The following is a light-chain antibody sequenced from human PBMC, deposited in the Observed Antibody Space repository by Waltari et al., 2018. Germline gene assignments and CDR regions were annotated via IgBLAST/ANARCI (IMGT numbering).Light chain of an antibody. V-gene: IGLV2-14*03. Sequence: QSALTQPAPVSGSPGQSITTPCGGIGSAVGASDYVSWHQHHPGKAPQVIIYDVTNRPSGISDRFSASKSGNTASLTISGLQPEDEGDYYCSSQTLDGVVLFGGGTKLTVL. CDR2: DVT. CDR3: SSQTLDGVVL. CDR1: GSAVGASDY. J-gene: IGLJ2*01.